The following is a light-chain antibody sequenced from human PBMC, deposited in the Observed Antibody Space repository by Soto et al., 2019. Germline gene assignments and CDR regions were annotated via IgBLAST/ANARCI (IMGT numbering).Light chain of an antibody. Sequence: DIQMTQSPSTLSASVGDRVTIACRASQNIGDWLAWYQQKPGKAPNLLIYKASTLESGVPSRFSGCGSGTEFTLAISSLQPEDFATYYCQQYNDLSTFGGGTKVEI. CDR1: QNIGDW. CDR3: QQYNDLST. CDR2: KAS. V-gene: IGKV1-5*03. J-gene: IGKJ4*01.